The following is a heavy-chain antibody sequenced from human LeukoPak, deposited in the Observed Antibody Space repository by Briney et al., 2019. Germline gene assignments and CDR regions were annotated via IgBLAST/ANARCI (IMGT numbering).Heavy chain of an antibody. Sequence: GGSLRLSCAASGFTFSSYGMHWVRQAPGKGLEWVAVIWYDGSNKYYADSVKGRFTISRDNSKNTLYLQMNSLRAEDTAVYYCAKSPMTTVTTPDYWGQGTLVTVSS. V-gene: IGHV3-33*06. J-gene: IGHJ4*02. D-gene: IGHD4-17*01. CDR2: IWYDGSNK. CDR3: AKSPMTTVTTPDY. CDR1: GFTFSSYG.